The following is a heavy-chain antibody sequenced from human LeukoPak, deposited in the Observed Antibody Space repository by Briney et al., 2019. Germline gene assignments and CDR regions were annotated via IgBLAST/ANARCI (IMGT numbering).Heavy chain of an antibody. J-gene: IGHJ6*03. CDR3: ARYCGGDCYPHYYYMDV. CDR1: GGSISSGSYY. D-gene: IGHD2-21*02. Sequence: SQTLSLTXTVSGGSISSGSYYWSWIRQPAGKGLEWIGRIYTSGSTNYNPSLKSRVTISVDTSKNQFSLKLSSVTAADTAVYYCARYCGGDCYPHYYYMDVWGKGTTVTVSS. CDR2: IYTSGST. V-gene: IGHV4-61*02.